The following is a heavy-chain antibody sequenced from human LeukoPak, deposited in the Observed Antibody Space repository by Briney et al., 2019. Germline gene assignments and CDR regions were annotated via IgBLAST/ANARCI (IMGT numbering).Heavy chain of an antibody. CDR2: IYYSGST. CDR1: GGSFSGYY. Sequence: SETLSLTCAVYGGSFSGYYWGWIRQPPGKGLEWIGSIYYSGSTYYNPSLKSRVTISVDTSKNQFSLKLSSVTAADTAVYYCARDELLWFGEFMGGYNWFDPWGQGTLVTVSS. J-gene: IGHJ5*02. D-gene: IGHD3-10*01. CDR3: ARDELLWFGEFMGGYNWFDP. V-gene: IGHV4-34*01.